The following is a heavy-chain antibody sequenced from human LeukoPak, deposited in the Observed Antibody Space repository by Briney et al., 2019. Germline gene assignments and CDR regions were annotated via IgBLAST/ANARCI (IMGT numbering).Heavy chain of an antibody. CDR1: GFTFNTYA. Sequence: GGSLRLSCAASGFTFNTYAMSWVRQAPGKGLEWVSGISSSGGSTYYADSVKGRFTISRDNSKNTLYLQMNSLRDEDTAVYYCAKDLYSNYGPADYWGQGNLVTVSS. CDR2: ISSSGGST. CDR3: AKDLYSNYGPADY. D-gene: IGHD4-11*01. J-gene: IGHJ4*02. V-gene: IGHV3-23*01.